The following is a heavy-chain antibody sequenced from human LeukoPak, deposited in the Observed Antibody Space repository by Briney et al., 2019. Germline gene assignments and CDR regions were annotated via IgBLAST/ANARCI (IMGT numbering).Heavy chain of an antibody. CDR1: GGSIISGGNY. CDR2: IYFSGTT. J-gene: IGHJ4*02. Sequence: SQTPSLTCAVSGGSIISGGNYWSWIRQHPGKGLEWIAYIYFSGTTYYNPSLRSRLTISLDSSKNQFSLTLTSLAAADTALYYCARGRTAMDSFDYWGQGTLVTVSS. V-gene: IGHV4-31*11. D-gene: IGHD5-18*01. CDR3: ARGRTAMDSFDY.